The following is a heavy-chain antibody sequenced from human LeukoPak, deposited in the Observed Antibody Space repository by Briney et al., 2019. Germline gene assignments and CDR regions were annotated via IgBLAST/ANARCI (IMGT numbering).Heavy chain of an antibody. Sequence: ASAKVSCKASGGTFSSYAISWVRQAPGQGLEWMGGIIPIFGTANYAQKFQGRVTITTDGSTSTAYMELSSLRSEDTAVYYCASQGSRDGYNYPLFRWGQGTLVTVSS. CDR2: IIPIFGTA. J-gene: IGHJ4*02. CDR3: ASQGSRDGYNYPLFR. V-gene: IGHV1-69*05. CDR1: GGTFSSYA. D-gene: IGHD5-24*01.